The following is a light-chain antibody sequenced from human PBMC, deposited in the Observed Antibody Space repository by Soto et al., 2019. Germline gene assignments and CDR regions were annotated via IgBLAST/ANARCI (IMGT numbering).Light chain of an antibody. CDR2: GAS. CDR1: QSVSSSY. J-gene: IGKJ4*01. CDR3: QQYDSSPLT. Sequence: EIGLTQSPGTLSLSPGERATLSCRAIQSVSSSYLSWYQQKPGQAPRLLIYGASSRATGIPDRFSGSGSGTDFTLTISRLEPEDFAVYYCQQYDSSPLTFGGGTKVEIK. V-gene: IGKV3-20*01.